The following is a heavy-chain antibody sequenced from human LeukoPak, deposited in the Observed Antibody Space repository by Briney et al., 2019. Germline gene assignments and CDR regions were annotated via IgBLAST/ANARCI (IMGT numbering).Heavy chain of an antibody. Sequence: ASVKVSCKASGYTFTSYGISWVRQAPGQGLEWMGWISAYNGNTNYAQKLQGRVTMTTDTSTSTAYMELRSLRSDDTAVYYCARDSGSFWRGYSYAVPFDYWGQGTLVTVSS. D-gene: IGHD5-18*01. V-gene: IGHV1-18*01. J-gene: IGHJ4*02. CDR1: GYTFTSYG. CDR3: ARDSGSFWRGYSYAVPFDY. CDR2: ISAYNGNT.